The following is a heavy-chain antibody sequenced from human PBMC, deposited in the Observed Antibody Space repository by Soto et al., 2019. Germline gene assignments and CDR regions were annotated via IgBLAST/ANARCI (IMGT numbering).Heavy chain of an antibody. J-gene: IGHJ3*02. Sequence: SETLSLTCAVSGGSISSSNWWSWIRQHPGKGLEWIGHIYYNGTTYYNPTLKSRVTISVDTSQNQFSLKLSSVTAADTAVYYCARHGPHSPNEAFDIWGQGTVVTVSS. CDR1: GGSISSSNW. CDR3: ARHGPHSPNEAFDI. V-gene: IGHV4-31*11. CDR2: IYYNGTT. D-gene: IGHD2-21*01.